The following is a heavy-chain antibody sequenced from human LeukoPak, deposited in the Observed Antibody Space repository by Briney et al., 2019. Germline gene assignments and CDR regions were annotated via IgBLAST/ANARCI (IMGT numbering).Heavy chain of an antibody. CDR2: IRYDGSNK. V-gene: IGHV3-30*02. Sequence: GGSLRLSCAASGFTFSSYGMHWVRQAPGKGLEWVAFIRYDGSNKYYADSVKGRFTISRDNAKNSLYLQMNSLRAEDTAVYYCARSAYYDSSGYSFRGAFDIWGQGTMVTVSS. CDR1: GFTFSSYG. CDR3: ARSAYYDSSGYSFRGAFDI. J-gene: IGHJ3*02. D-gene: IGHD3-22*01.